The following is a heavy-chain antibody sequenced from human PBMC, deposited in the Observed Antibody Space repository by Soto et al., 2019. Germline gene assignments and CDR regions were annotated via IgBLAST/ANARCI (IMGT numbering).Heavy chain of an antibody. J-gene: IGHJ4*02. Sequence: GGSLRLSCAASGFTFDDYAMHWVRQAPGKGLEWVSGISWNSGSIGYADSVKGRFTISRDNAKNSLYLQMNSLRAEDTALYYCAKDRSTRYSSGQPIDYWGQGTLVTVSS. V-gene: IGHV3-9*01. CDR1: GFTFDDYA. CDR3: AKDRSTRYSSGQPIDY. D-gene: IGHD6-19*01. CDR2: ISWNSGSI.